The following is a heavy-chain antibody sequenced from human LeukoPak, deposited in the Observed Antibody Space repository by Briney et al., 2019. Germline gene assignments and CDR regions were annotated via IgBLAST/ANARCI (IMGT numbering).Heavy chain of an antibody. V-gene: IGHV4-61*02. CDR1: GDSVSGGPYY. J-gene: IGHJ4*02. CDR2: MYTSGTI. D-gene: IGHD2-8*01. CDR3: ARISEWAYFDS. Sequence: SETLSLTCAISGDSVSGGPYYWSWVRQSAGKGLEWIYRMYTSGTINYSPYLQSRVTMTMDTSKNQVSLELRSVTAADTGTYFCARISEWAYFDSWGPGTLVTVSS.